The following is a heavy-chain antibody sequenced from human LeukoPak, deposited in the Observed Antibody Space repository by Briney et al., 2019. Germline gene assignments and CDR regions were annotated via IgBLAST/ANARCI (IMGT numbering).Heavy chain of an antibody. D-gene: IGHD3-10*01. CDR3: ARGHYYGSGSYYPFDY. CDR2: IYYSGST. J-gene: IGHJ4*02. Sequence: SETLSLTCTVSGGSISSSSYYWGWIRQPPGKGLEWIGSIYYSGSTYYNPSLKSRVTISVDTSKNQFSLKLSSVTAADTAVYYCARGHYYGSGSYYPFDYWGQGTLVTVSS. CDR1: GGSISSSSYY. V-gene: IGHV4-39*07.